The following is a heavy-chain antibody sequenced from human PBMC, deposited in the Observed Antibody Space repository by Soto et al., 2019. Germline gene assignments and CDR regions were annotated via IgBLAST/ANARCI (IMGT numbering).Heavy chain of an antibody. J-gene: IGHJ3*02. CDR3: ARTYDDSGPNSGGYGFDI. V-gene: IGHV4-59*01. Sequence: SETLSLTCSVSGASISSYYWSWIRQPPGKGLEWLAYIYYSGSTSYNPSLKGRVSISLDTSMNQFSLKLSSVTAADTAVYYCARTYDDSGPNSGGYGFDIWGQGTMVTVSS. D-gene: IGHD3-22*01. CDR1: GASISSYY. CDR2: IYYSGST.